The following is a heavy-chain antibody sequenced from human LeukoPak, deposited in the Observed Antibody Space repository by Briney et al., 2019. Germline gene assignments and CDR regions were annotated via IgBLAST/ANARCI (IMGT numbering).Heavy chain of an antibody. CDR3: ATLNYGDLRGGGFEV. V-gene: IGHV1-24*01. CDR2: FDPENSET. D-gene: IGHD4-17*01. CDR1: GYTLTDLS. J-gene: IGHJ3*01. Sequence: ASVKVSCKVSGYTLTDLSIHWVRQAPGKGLEWMGGFDPENSETIYAQRFQGRVTMTEDTSSDTAYMFPTSLRSEDTALYYCATLNYGDLRGGGFEVWGQGTMVSVSS.